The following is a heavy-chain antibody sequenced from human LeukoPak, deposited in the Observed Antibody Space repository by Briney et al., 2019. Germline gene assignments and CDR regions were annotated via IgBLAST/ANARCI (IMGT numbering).Heavy chain of an antibody. D-gene: IGHD6-19*01. CDR1: GYTFTSYD. CDR2: MNPNSGNT. CDR3: ARGQGQGWHYYYYYMDV. J-gene: IGHJ6*03. Sequence: GASVKVSCKASGYTFTSYDINWVRQATGQGLEWMGWMNPNSGNTGYAQKFQGRVTMTRNTSISTAYMELSSLRSEGTPVYYCARGQGQGWHYYYYYMDVWGKGTTVTVSS. V-gene: IGHV1-8*01.